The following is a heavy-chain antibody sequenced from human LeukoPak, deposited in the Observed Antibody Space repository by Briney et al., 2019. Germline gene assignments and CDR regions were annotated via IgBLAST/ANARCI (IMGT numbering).Heavy chain of an antibody. CDR1: GGSISNYY. D-gene: IGHD6-13*01. Sequence: SETLSLTCTVSGGSISNYYWSWIRQPPGKGLEWIGYIYYTGSTNYNPSLESRVTISVDTSKNQFSLKLSSVTAADTAVYYCARAAAGRYYMDVWGKGTTVTVSS. CDR2: IYYTGST. V-gene: IGHV4-59*01. CDR3: ARAAAGRYYMDV. J-gene: IGHJ6*03.